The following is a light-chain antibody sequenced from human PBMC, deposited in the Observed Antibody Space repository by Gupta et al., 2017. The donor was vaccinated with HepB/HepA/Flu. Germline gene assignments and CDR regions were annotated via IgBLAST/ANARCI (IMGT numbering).Light chain of an antibody. CDR1: QDISNF. V-gene: IGKV1-27*01. Sequence: DIQMTQSPSSLSASVGDRVTIPCRASQDISNFLAWYEQKPGKVPKLLIFGASTLKSGVPSRFSGSGSGTDFTLTIDSLQPEDVATYYCQKYDNAPWTFGQGTKVEIK. CDR3: QKYDNAPWT. J-gene: IGKJ1*01. CDR2: GAS.